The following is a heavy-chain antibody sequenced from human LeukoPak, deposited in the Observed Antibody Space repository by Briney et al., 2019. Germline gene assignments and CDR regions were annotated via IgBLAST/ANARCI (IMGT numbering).Heavy chain of an antibody. J-gene: IGHJ4*02. D-gene: IGHD5-12*01. Sequence: ASVKVSCKASGYTFTSYYMHWVQQAPGQGLEWMGIINPSGGSTSYAQEFQGRVTMTRDTSTSTVYMELSSLRSEDTAVYYCAIARGGYEVDYWGQGTLVTVSS. V-gene: IGHV1-46*01. CDR1: GYTFTSYY. CDR3: AIARGGYEVDY. CDR2: INPSGGST.